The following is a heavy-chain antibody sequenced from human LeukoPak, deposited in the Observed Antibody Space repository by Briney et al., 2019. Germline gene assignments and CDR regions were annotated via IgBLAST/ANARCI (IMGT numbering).Heavy chain of an antibody. CDR2: IYYSGST. CDR1: GGSISSYY. D-gene: IGHD3-22*01. V-gene: IGHV4-59*08. J-gene: IGHJ3*02. CDR3: ARRPLGYDSSGYYYGAAFDI. Sequence: SETLSLTCTVSGGSISSYYWSWIRQPPGKGLEWIGYIYYSGSTNYNPSLKSRVTISVDTSKNQFSLKLSSVTAADTAVYYCARRPLGYDSSGYYYGAAFDIWGQGTMVTVSS.